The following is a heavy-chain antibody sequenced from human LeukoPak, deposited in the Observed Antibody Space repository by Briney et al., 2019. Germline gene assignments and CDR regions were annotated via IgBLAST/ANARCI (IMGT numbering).Heavy chain of an antibody. CDR1: GGSISSGSYY. Sequence: PSETLSLTCTVSGGSISSGSYYWSWIRQPAGKGLEWIGRIYTSGSTNYNPSLKSRVTISVDTSKNQFSLKLSSVTAADTAVYYCARAGIAASNWFDPWGQGTLVTVSS. CDR3: ARAGIAASNWFDP. D-gene: IGHD6-25*01. CDR2: IYTSGST. V-gene: IGHV4-61*02. J-gene: IGHJ5*02.